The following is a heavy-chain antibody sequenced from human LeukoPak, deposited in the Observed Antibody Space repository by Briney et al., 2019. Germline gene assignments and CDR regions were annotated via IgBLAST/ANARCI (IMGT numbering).Heavy chain of an antibody. CDR3: AGNLVATSSIDY. CDR1: GGSISCGDYY. D-gene: IGHD5-12*01. Sequence: SETLSLSCTLSGGSISCGDYYWSWIRQPPGKGLQRIGYIYYSGSTYYNPSLKSRVTISIDTSKNQFSLKLSSVTAADTAVYYCAGNLVATSSIDYWGQGTLGTVSS. V-gene: IGHV4-30-4*08. CDR2: IYYSGST. J-gene: IGHJ4*02.